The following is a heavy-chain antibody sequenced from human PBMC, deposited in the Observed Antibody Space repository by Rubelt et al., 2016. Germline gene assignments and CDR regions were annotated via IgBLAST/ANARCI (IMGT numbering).Heavy chain of an antibody. J-gene: IGHJ4*02. CDR2: ISWDGGST. V-gene: IGHV3-43*01. CDR1: GFTFDDYT. D-gene: IGHD3-16*01. Sequence: ASGFTFDDYTMHWVRQAPGKGLEWVSLISWDGGSTYYADSVKGRFTISRDNSKNSLYLQMNSVRTEDTALYYCAKEVNGGSFDYWGQGTLVTVSS. CDR3: AKEVNGGSFDY.